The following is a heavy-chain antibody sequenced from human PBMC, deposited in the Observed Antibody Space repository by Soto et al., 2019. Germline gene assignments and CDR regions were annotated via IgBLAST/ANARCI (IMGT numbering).Heavy chain of an antibody. CDR1: GGTFSSYA. V-gene: IGHV1-69*13. CDR2: IIPIFGTA. D-gene: IGHD3-22*01. CDR3: ARNIRYYDSSGLLDY. Sequence: GASVKVSCKASGGTFSSYAISWVRQAPGQGLEWMGGIIPIFGTANYAQKFQGRVTITADESTSTAYMELSSLRSEDTAVYYCARNIRYYDSSGLLDYWGQGTLVTVSS. J-gene: IGHJ4*02.